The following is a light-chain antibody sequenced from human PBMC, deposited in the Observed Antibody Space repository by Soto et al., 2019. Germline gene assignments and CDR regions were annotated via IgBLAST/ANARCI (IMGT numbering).Light chain of an antibody. V-gene: IGKV3-20*01. CDR3: QQYEILRLT. J-gene: IGKJ5*01. CDR2: AAY. Sequence: EIVLTQSPGTLYLAPGDRATISCRASQSVSSKDLAWYQQKSGQAPRLLIYAAYSRATCIPDRFSGSASWTNFTLTISSLQPEDLATYSSQQYEILRLTFGQGTRLEIK. CDR1: QSVSSKD.